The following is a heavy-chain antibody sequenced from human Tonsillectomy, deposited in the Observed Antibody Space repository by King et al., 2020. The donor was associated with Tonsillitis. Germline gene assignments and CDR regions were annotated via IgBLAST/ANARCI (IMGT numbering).Heavy chain of an antibody. CDR1: GYTFTGYY. Sequence: VQLVESGAEVKKPGASVKVSCKASGYTFTGYYIHWVRQAPGQGLEWMGWINPNSGGTNYAQKFQGRVAMTRDTSISTAYMELSRLRSDDTAVYYCARDLGSDWEPTYSYSYGMDVWGQGTTVTVSS. CDR3: ARDLGSDWEPTYSYSYGMDV. D-gene: IGHD1-14*01. V-gene: IGHV1-2*02. J-gene: IGHJ6*02. CDR2: INPNSGGT.